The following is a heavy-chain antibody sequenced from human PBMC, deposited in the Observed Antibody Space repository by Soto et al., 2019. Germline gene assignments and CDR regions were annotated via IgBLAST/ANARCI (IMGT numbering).Heavy chain of an antibody. V-gene: IGHV3-23*01. Sequence: EVQLLESGGGLVQPGGSLRLSCAASGFTFSSYAMSWVRQAPGKGLEWVSAISGSGGSTYYADSVKGRFTISRDNSKNRLYLQMNSLRAEDTAVYYCAAFLRYSSGWSRGSFDYWGQGTLVTVSS. CDR3: AAFLRYSSGWSRGSFDY. D-gene: IGHD6-19*01. CDR2: ISGSGGST. CDR1: GFTFSSYA. J-gene: IGHJ4*02.